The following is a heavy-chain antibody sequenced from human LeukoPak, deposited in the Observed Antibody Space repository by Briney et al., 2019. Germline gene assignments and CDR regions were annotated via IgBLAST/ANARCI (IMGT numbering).Heavy chain of an antibody. V-gene: IGHV3-30-3*01. CDR2: ISYDGSNK. D-gene: IGHD4-11*01. J-gene: IGHJ4*02. CDR1: RFTFSLFA. CDR3: ARAPSASTVTTGGFDY. Sequence: GKYLRLSCAASRFTFSLFALHWVRQAPGKGLGWGTIISYDGSNKYYADSVKGRFTISSDNSKNTLYLQMNSLRAEDTAVYYCARAPSASTVTTGGFDYWGQGTLVTVSS.